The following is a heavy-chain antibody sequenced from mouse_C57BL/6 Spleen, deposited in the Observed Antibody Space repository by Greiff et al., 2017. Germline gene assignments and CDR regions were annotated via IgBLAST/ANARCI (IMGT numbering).Heavy chain of an antibody. J-gene: IGHJ3*01. Sequence: QVQLQQPGAELVKPGASVKLSCKASGYTFTSYWMHWVKQRPGQGLEWIGMIHPNSGSTNYNEKFKRKATLTVDKSSSTAYMQRSSLTSEDSAVYYCARLGDYDGAYWGQGTLVTVSA. V-gene: IGHV1-64*01. CDR3: ARLGDYDGAY. D-gene: IGHD2-4*01. CDR1: GYTFTSYW. CDR2: IHPNSGST.